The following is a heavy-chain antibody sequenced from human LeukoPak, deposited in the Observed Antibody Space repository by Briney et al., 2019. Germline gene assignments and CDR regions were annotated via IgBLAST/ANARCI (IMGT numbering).Heavy chain of an antibody. V-gene: IGHV3-43D*04. Sequence: GGSLRLXCAASGFTFDDYAMHWVRQAPGKGLEWVSLISWDGGSTYYADSVKGRFTISRDNSKNSLYLQMNSLRAEDTALYYCARGFAYYDSSGLNWGQGTLVTVSS. CDR1: GFTFDDYA. CDR3: ARGFAYYDSSGLN. D-gene: IGHD3-22*01. J-gene: IGHJ4*02. CDR2: ISWDGGST.